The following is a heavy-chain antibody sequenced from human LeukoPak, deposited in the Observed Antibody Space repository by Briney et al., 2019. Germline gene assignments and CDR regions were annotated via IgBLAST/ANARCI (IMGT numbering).Heavy chain of an antibody. Sequence: GRSLRLSCAASGFTFSSYAMHWVRQAPGKGLEWVAVISYDGSNKYYADSVKGRFTISRDISKNTLYLQMNSLRAEDTAIYYCAKGASPFDYLGQGTLVTVSS. V-gene: IGHV3-30-3*01. J-gene: IGHJ4*02. CDR1: GFTFSSYA. CDR2: ISYDGSNK. CDR3: AKGASPFDY.